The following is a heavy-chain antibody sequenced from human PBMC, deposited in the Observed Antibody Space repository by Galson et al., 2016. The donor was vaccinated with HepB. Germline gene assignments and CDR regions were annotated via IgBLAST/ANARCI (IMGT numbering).Heavy chain of an antibody. CDR3: ARDRVTVIRGVTALDY. CDR2: IYSSGST. J-gene: IGHJ4*02. V-gene: IGHV4-39*07. D-gene: IGHD3-10*01. CDR1: GGSISAANFY. Sequence: SETLSLTCVVSGGSISAANFYWGWIRQPPGKGLEWIGHIYSSGSTHYNPSLNSRVTISLEPTKNQVSLKLNSVTSADTALYFCARDRVTVIRGVTALDYWGQGILVTVSS.